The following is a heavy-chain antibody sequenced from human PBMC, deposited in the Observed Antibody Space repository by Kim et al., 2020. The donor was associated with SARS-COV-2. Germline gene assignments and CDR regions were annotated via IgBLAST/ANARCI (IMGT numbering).Heavy chain of an antibody. V-gene: IGHV4-59*12. CDR1: GGSISSYY. D-gene: IGHD4-17*01. J-gene: IGHJ6*01. Sequence: LETLSLTCTVSGGSISSYYWSWIRQPPGKGLEWIGYIYYSGSTNYNPSLKSRVTISVDTSKNQFSLKLSSVTAADTAVYYCARDRQGYGDYGYYYGMDV. CDR2: IYYSGST. CDR3: ARDRQGYGDYGYYYGMDV.